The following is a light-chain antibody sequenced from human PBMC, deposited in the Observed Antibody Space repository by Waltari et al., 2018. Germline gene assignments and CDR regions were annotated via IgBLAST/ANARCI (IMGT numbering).Light chain of an antibody. CDR1: QSVSSN. CDR2: GAS. V-gene: IGKV3-15*01. Sequence: EIVMTQSPATLSVSPGERATLSCRASQSVSSNLAWYQQKPGQAPRLLIYGASTRATGIPARFSGSGSGTEFTLTISSLQPDDFATYYCQQHNSFPVTFGQGTKLEIK. J-gene: IGKJ2*01. CDR3: QQHNSFPVT.